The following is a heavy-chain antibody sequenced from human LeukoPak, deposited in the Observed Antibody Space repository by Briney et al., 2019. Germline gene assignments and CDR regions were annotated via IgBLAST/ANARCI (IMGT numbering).Heavy chain of an antibody. CDR2: SNPNSGNT. CDR1: RYTFTCYY. Sequence: ASVKVSCMASRYTFTCYYMHWVRPAPGQGLDWMGWSNPNSGNTNYVQKLQDRAAMTTDTSTSTAYMELRSLRSDDTAVYYCARGGPTHAFDIWGQGTMVTVSS. CDR3: ARGGPTHAFDI. J-gene: IGHJ3*02. V-gene: IGHV1-18*04.